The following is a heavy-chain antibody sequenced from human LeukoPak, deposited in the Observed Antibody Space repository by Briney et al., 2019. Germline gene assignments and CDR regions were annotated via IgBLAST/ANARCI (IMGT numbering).Heavy chain of an antibody. Sequence: SETLSLACTVSGDSISSYYWSRIRQPPGKGLEWIGYIYTSGGTNYIPPLKGRVTISIDTSKNQFSLKLSSVTAADSAVYYCARLTRLSTSPDRYYLDYWGQGTLVTVSS. CDR1: GDSISSYY. CDR3: ARLTRLSTSPDRYYLDY. D-gene: IGHD6-6*01. V-gene: IGHV4-4*09. CDR2: IYTSGGT. J-gene: IGHJ4*02.